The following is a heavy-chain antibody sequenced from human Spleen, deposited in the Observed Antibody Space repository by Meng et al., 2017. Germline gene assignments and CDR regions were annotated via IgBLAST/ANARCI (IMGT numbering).Heavy chain of an antibody. V-gene: IGHV4-34*01. D-gene: IGHD4-11*01. CDR2: INHSGST. J-gene: IGHJ4*02. CDR1: CGSFSDYY. CDR3: APGPTTMAHDFDY. Sequence: QVQLQQLGAGLLTPSETLSLSCVVFCGSFSDYYWSWIRQPPGKGLEWIGEINHSGSTNYTPSLSRLAPLSFHPSQYPLSLNLSSVPAAVSAVSSSAPGPTTMAHDFDYWGQGTLVTVSS.